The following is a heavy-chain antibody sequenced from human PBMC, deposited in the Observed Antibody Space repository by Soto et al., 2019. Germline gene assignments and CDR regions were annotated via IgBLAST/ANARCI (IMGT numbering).Heavy chain of an antibody. CDR3: ARAGRGYCSGGSCYSGLHGMDV. Sequence: QVQLQESGPGLVKPSGTLSLTCAVSGGPISSSNWWSWVRQPPGKGLEWIGEIYHSGSTNYNPSLKSRVTISVDKSKNQFSLKLSSVTAADTAVYYCARAGRGYCSGGSCYSGLHGMDVWGQGTTVTVSS. D-gene: IGHD2-15*01. CDR2: IYHSGST. CDR1: GGPISSSNW. J-gene: IGHJ6*02. V-gene: IGHV4-4*02.